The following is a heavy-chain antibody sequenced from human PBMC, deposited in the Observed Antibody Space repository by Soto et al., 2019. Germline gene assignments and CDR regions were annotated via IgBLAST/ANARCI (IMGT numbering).Heavy chain of an antibody. D-gene: IGHD3-9*01. CDR2: ISVSGSMR. Sequence: GGSLRLSCAPSGFTFSSNEMNWVRQAPGKGLEWVSSISVSGSMRFYADAVRGRFTISRDNTKKMLYLHMNSLRVADTALCYSPTAGLTVTVWGQGTTVTVS. CDR1: GFTFSSNE. J-gene: IGHJ3*01. V-gene: IGHV3-48*03. CDR3: PTAGLTVTV.